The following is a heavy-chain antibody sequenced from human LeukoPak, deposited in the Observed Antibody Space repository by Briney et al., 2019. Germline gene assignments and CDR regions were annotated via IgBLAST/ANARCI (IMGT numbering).Heavy chain of an antibody. CDR2: ISGTSGTI. Sequence: PGGSLRLSCAASAFTFSDYSMNWVRQAPGKGLEWVSYISGTSGTIYYADSVKGRFTISRDNAKNSLYLQMNSLRAEDTAVYYCARGAVQDWGQGTLVTVSS. CDR1: AFTFSDYS. J-gene: IGHJ4*02. CDR3: ARGAVQD. V-gene: IGHV3-48*01. D-gene: IGHD3-10*01.